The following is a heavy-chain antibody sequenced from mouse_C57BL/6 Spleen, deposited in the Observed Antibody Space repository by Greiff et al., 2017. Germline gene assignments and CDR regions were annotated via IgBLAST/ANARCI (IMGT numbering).Heavy chain of an antibody. V-gene: IGHV1-15*01. J-gene: IGHJ3*01. CDR3: TRSLYDYVLFAY. Sequence: QVQLQQSGAELVRPGASVTLSCKASGYTFTDYEMHWVKQTPVHGLEWIGAIDPETGGTAYNQKFKGKAILTADKSSSTAYMELRSLTSEDSAVYYCTRSLYDYVLFAYWGQGTLVTVSA. CDR1: GYTFTDYE. D-gene: IGHD2-4*01. CDR2: IDPETGGT.